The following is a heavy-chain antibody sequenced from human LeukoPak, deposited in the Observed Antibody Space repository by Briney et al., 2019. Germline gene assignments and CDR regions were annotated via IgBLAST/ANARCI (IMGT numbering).Heavy chain of an antibody. CDR1: GFTFSDYS. Sequence: AGGSLRLSCAASGFTFSDYSVHWVRQAPGKGLEWVSSIGSSDSYIYYADSVKGRFTISRDSAKNSLYLQMNSLRAEDTAVYYCAIDYGAHRYYYGMDVWGQGTTVTVSS. CDR2: IGSSDSYI. CDR3: AIDYGAHRYYYGMDV. J-gene: IGHJ6*02. D-gene: IGHD4-17*01. V-gene: IGHV3-21*04.